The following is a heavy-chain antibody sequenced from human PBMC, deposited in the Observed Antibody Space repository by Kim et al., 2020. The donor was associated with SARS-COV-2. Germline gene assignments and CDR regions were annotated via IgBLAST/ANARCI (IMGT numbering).Heavy chain of an antibody. V-gene: IGHV3-48*02. CDR2: ISSSSSTI. Sequence: GGSLRLSCAASGFTFSSYSMNWVRQAPGKGLEWVSYISSSSSTIYYADSVKGRFTISRDNAKNSLYLQMNSLRDEDTAVYYCASGLPKLTGDPGYYYYGMDVWGQGTTVTVSS. CDR3: ASGLPKLTGDPGYYYYGMDV. CDR1: GFTFSSYS. D-gene: IGHD7-27*01. J-gene: IGHJ6*02.